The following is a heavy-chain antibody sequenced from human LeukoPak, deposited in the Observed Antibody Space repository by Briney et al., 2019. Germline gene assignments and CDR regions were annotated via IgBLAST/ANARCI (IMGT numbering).Heavy chain of an antibody. CDR3: ARGYYYYGMDV. Sequence: PSETLSLTCAVYGWSFSGYYWSWIPQPPGKGLEWIGEIDHSGSTNYNPSLKSRVTISVDTSKNQFSLKLSSVTAAHTAVYYCARGYYYYGMDVWGQGTTVTVSS. CDR2: IDHSGST. CDR1: GWSFSGYY. J-gene: IGHJ6*02. V-gene: IGHV4-34*01.